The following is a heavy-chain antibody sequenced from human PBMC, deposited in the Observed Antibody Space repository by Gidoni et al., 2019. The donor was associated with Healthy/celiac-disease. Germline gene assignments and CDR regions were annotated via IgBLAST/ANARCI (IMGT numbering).Heavy chain of an antibody. D-gene: IGHD4-17*01. CDR1: GFPFSSYS. V-gene: IGHV3-21*01. CDR3: AREIGDYGGNSPNYYYYYYGMDV. CDR2: ISSSSSYI. J-gene: IGHJ6*02. Sequence: EVQLVESGGGLVKPGGSLRLSCAASGFPFSSYSMNWVRQAPGKGLEWVSSISSSSSYIYYADSVKGRFTISRDNAKNSLYLQMNSLRAEDTAVYYCAREIGDYGGNSPNYYYYYYGMDVWGQGTTVTVSS.